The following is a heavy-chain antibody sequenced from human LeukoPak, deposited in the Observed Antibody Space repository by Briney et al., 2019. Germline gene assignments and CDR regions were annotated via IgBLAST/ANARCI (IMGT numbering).Heavy chain of an antibody. CDR2: ISGKGIST. CDR3: AKDRRDAFLGDAFDI. CDR1: GFSFSTYA. Sequence: PGGSLRLSCAASGFSFSTYAMNWVHQAPGKGLEWVSVISGKGISTYYADSVKGRFTISRDDSKNMLYLHMNSLGAEDTALYYCAKDRRDAFLGDAFDIWGQGTMVTVSS. J-gene: IGHJ3*02. D-gene: IGHD5-24*01. V-gene: IGHV3-23*01.